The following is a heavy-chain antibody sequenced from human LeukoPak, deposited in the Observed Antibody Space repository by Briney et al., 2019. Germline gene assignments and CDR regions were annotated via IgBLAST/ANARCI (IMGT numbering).Heavy chain of an antibody. CDR2: INTNTGNP. Sequence: GASVKVSCKASGYTFTSYAMNWVRQAPGQGLEWVGWINTNTGNPTYAQGFTGRFVFSLDTSVSTAYLQISSLKAEDTAVYYCARLHYDSSGYYWHYYYYMDVWGKGTTVTVSS. D-gene: IGHD3-22*01. CDR3: ARLHYDSSGYYWHYYYYMDV. J-gene: IGHJ6*03. CDR1: GYTFTSYA. V-gene: IGHV7-4-1*02.